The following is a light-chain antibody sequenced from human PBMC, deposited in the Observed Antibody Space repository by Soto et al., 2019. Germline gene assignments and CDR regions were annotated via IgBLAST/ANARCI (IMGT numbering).Light chain of an antibody. CDR3: CSYAGSSTVV. CDR1: SSDVGGQNA. V-gene: IGLV2-23*02. J-gene: IGLJ2*01. CDR2: DVS. Sequence: QSALTQPASVSGSPGQSITISCTGTSSDVGGQNAVSWYQQHPGKAPKFIIYDVSKRPSGVSSRFSGSKSGNTASLAISGLQGEDEADYYCCSYAGSSTVVFGGGTKLTVL.